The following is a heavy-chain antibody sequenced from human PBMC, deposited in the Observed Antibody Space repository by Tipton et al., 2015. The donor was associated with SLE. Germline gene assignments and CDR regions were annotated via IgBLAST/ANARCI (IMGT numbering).Heavy chain of an antibody. V-gene: IGHV4-59*12. D-gene: IGHD3-22*01. CDR3: AREYYYDSSGPPRY. J-gene: IGHJ4*02. CDR2: INHSGST. Sequence: TLSLTCTVSGGSISSYYWSWIRQPPEKALEWIGEINHSGSTNYNPSLKSRVTISVDTSKNQFSLKLSSVTAADTAVYYCAREYYYDSSGPPRYWGQGTLVTVSS. CDR1: GGSISSYY.